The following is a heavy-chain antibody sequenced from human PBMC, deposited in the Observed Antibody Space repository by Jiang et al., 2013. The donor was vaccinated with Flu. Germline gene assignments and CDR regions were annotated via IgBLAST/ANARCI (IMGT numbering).Heavy chain of an antibody. V-gene: IGHV4-34*01. CDR3: ARATRLDIVVVPAAQPPYGMDV. CDR2: INHSGST. J-gene: IGHJ6*02. D-gene: IGHD2-2*01. CDR1: GGSFSGYY. Sequence: LLKPSETLSLTCAVYGGSFSGYYWSWIRQPPGKGLEWIGEINHSGSTNYNPSLKSRVTISVDTSKNQFSLKLSSVTTADTAVYYCARATRLDIVVVPAAQPPYGMDVWGQGTTVTVSS.